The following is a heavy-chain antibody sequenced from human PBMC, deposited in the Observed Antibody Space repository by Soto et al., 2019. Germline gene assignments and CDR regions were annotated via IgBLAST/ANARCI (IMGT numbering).Heavy chain of an antibody. Sequence: TLSLTCTVSGGSISSGDYYWTWIRQPPGKGLEWIGYIYYSGSTFYNPSLRSRLAISVDTSKNQFSLRLSSVTAADTAVYYCASRPGYCTNGVCYNHFDYWGQGILVTV. CDR2: IYYSGST. J-gene: IGHJ4*02. CDR1: GGSISSGDYY. V-gene: IGHV4-30-4*01. CDR3: ASRPGYCTNGVCYNHFDY. D-gene: IGHD2-8*01.